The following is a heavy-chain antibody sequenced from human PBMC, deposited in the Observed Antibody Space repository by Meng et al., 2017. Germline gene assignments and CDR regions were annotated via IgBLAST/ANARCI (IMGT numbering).Heavy chain of an antibody. D-gene: IGHD5-18*01. V-gene: IGHV1-69*01. CDR2: IIPIFGTA. CDR1: GGTFSSYA. CDR3: ARGGYSYGLWFDP. Sequence: QVQLVQAGGGVKKPGSSGKVSCKASGGTFSSYAISWVRQAPGQGLEWMGGIIPIFGTANYAQKFQGRVTITADESTSTAYMELSSLRSEDTAVYYCARGGYSYGLWFDPWGQGTLVTVSS. J-gene: IGHJ5*02.